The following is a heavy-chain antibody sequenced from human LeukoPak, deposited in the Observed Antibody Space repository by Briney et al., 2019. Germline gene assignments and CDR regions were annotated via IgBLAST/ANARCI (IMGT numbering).Heavy chain of an antibody. Sequence: GGSPRLSCAASGFTFSSYWMHWVRQAPGKGLVWVSRINSDGSSTSYADSVKGRFTISRDNAKNALYLQMNSLRAEDTAVYYCARDYYDSSGYYHFDYWGQGTLVTVSS. CDR1: GFTFSSYW. D-gene: IGHD3-22*01. V-gene: IGHV3-74*01. CDR2: INSDGSST. CDR3: ARDYYDSSGYYHFDY. J-gene: IGHJ4*02.